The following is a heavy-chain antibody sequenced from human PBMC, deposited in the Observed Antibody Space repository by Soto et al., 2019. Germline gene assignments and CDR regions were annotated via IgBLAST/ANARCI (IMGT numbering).Heavy chain of an antibody. CDR2: IYYSGST. V-gene: IGHV4-39*01. D-gene: IGHD6-19*01. CDR3: ARLPYSSGWYHYWYFDL. CDR1: GGSISSSSYY. Sequence: QLQLPESRPGLVKPSETLSLTCTVSGGSISSSSYYWGWIRQPPGKGLEWIGSIYYSGSTYYNPSLKNRVTISIDTSKNQFSLMLSSVTAADTAVYYCARLPYSSGWYHYWYFDLWGRGTLVTVSS. J-gene: IGHJ2*01.